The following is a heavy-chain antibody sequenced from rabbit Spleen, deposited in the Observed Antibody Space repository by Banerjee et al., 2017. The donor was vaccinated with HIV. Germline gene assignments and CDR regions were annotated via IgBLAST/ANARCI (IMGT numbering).Heavy chain of an antibody. CDR2: IVPIFGVT. CDR3: VREAGYGGYGDANL. D-gene: IGHD6-1*01. CDR1: GFSFSVGYY. V-gene: IGHV1S40*01. J-gene: IGHJ4*01. Sequence: QSLEESGGDLVKPGASLTLTCTASGFSFSVGYYMCWVRQAPGKGLEWIGYIVPIFGVTYYANWVNGRFTISSHNAQNTLYLQLNSLTAADTATYFCVREAGYGGYGDANLWGQGTLVTVS.